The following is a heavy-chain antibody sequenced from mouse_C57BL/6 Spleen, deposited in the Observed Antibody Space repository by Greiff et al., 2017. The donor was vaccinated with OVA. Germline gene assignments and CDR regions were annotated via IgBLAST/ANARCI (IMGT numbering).Heavy chain of an antibody. J-gene: IGHJ4*01. Sequence: QVQLQQPGAELVMPGASVKLSCKASGYTFTSYWMHWVKQRPGQGLEWIGEIDPSDSYTNYNQKFKGKSTLTVDKSSSTAYMQFSSLTSEDSAVYYCARYGNYAMDYWGQGTSVTVSS. CDR1: GYTFTSYW. CDR2: IDPSDSYT. V-gene: IGHV1-69*01. D-gene: IGHD2-1*01. CDR3: ARYGNYAMDY.